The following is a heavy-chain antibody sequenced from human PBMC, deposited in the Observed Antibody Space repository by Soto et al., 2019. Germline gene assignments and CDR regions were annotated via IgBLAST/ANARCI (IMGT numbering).Heavy chain of an antibody. D-gene: IGHD2-2*01. V-gene: IGHV3-7*01. CDR1: GFTFSSYW. Sequence: GGSLRLSCAASGFTFSSYWMSWVRQAPGKGLEWVANIKQDGSEKYYVDSVKGRFTISRDNAKNSLYLQMNSLRAEDTAVYYCARDRVVPAAMLGYYYYYYMDVWGKGTTVTVSS. CDR3: ARDRVVPAAMLGYYYYYYMDV. J-gene: IGHJ6*03. CDR2: IKQDGSEK.